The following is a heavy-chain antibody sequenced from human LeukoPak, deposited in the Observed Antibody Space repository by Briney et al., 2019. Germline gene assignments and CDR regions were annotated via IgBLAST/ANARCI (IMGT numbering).Heavy chain of an antibody. CDR2: IYYSGST. D-gene: IGHD6-13*01. CDR1: GGSISSYY. Sequence: MTSETLSLTCTVSGGSISSYYWSWIRPPPGKGLEWIGYIYYSGSTNYNPSLKSRVTISVDTSKNQFSLKLSSVTAADTAVYYCARTIAAAGRIQWGQGTLVTVSS. J-gene: IGHJ4*02. V-gene: IGHV4-59*01. CDR3: ARTIAAAGRIQ.